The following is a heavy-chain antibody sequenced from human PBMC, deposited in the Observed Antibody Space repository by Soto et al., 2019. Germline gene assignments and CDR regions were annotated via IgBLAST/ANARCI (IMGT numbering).Heavy chain of an antibody. CDR2: ISYDGSNK. CDR1: GFTFSSYA. J-gene: IGHJ4*02. V-gene: IGHV3-30-3*01. CDR3: ARDETKYQLRFEARFDY. D-gene: IGHD2-2*01. Sequence: GGSLRLSCAASGFTFSSYAMHWVRQAPGKGLEWVAVISYDGSNKYYADSVKGRFTISRDNSKNTLYLQMNSLRAEDTAVYYCARDETKYQLRFEARFDYWGQGTLVTVSS.